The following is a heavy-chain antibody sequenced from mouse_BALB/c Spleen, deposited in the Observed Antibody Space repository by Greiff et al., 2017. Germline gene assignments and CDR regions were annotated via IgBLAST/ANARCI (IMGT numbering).Heavy chain of an antibody. V-gene: IGHV5-4*02. D-gene: IGHD1-2*01. CDR1: GFTFSDYY. Sequence: EVQVVESGGGLVKPGGSLKLSCAASGFTFSDYYMYWVRQTPEKRLEWVATISDGGSYTYYPDSVKGRFTISRDNAKNNLYLQMSSLKSEDTAMYYCARAFYGYEAMDYWGQGTSVTVSS. CDR3: ARAFYGYEAMDY. CDR2: ISDGGSYT. J-gene: IGHJ4*01.